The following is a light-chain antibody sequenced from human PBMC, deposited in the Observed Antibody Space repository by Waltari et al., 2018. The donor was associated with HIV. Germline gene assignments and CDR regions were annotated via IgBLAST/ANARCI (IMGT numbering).Light chain of an antibody. J-gene: IGKJ4*01. Sequence: EIVLTQSPATLSVSPGERAILSCRASQSVSRHLAWYQQKSGQAPRLLIYEISTRAAGISGRCNGRGSGTDFTLTITDVEPADVAVYYCQQRGTWPQVTVGGGTRVEI. CDR1: QSVSRH. V-gene: IGKV3-11*01. CDR3: QQRGTWPQVT. CDR2: EIS.